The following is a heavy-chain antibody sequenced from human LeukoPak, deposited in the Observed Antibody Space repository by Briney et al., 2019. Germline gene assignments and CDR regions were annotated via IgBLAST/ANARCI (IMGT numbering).Heavy chain of an antibody. CDR1: GGSISNYY. D-gene: IGHD3-16*01. CDR3: ARDQSGFGGHNNDAFDI. Sequence: SETLSLTCTVSGGSISNYYWNWIRQPAGKGLEWVGRVYASGSTRYNPSFNNRVTMSAETSKNQVSLKKTSVTAADTAVYFCARDQSGFGGHNNDAFDIWGQGTMVTVSS. V-gene: IGHV4-4*07. J-gene: IGHJ3*02. CDR2: VYASGST.